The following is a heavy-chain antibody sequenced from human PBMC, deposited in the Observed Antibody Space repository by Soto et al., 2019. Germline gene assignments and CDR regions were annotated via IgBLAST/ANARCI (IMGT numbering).Heavy chain of an antibody. D-gene: IGHD2-15*01. J-gene: IGHJ3*02. Sequence: PGESLKISCKGSGYRFTTYWIGWVRQKPGKDLEWMGIIYPGDSDARYSPSFQGQVIMSADKSISTAYLQWSSLKASDTAMYYCARIDCSGGSCSPNDAFDIWGQGTMVTVSS. CDR2: IYPGDSDA. V-gene: IGHV5-51*01. CDR3: ARIDCSGGSCSPNDAFDI. CDR1: GYRFTTYW.